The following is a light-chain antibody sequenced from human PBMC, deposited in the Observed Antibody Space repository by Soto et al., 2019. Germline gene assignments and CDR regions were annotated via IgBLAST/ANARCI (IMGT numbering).Light chain of an antibody. CDR2: AAS. V-gene: IGKV1-9*01. Sequence: DIQLTQSPSFLSASVGDRVTITCRASQGISSYLAWYQQKPGKAPKLLIYAASTLQSGVPSRFSGSGSGTEFTLTISSLQPEDFATYYCQQLHIYSLTFGGGTKVEIK. CDR1: QGISSY. J-gene: IGKJ4*01. CDR3: QQLHIYSLT.